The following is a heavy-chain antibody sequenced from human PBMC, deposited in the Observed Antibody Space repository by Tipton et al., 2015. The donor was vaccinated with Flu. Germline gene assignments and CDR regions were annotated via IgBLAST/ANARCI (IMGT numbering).Heavy chain of an antibody. D-gene: IGHD1-14*01. J-gene: IGHJ4*02. CDR3: AREADTGSQHSKFGF. V-gene: IGHV3-33*01. Sequence: PLVQSGGGAVEPGRSLRLSCAASGFTFRNYGIHWVRQAPGKGLEWVAVIWSDGASQYYIDSVSGQFTVSRDISKHTVYLQMNSLRSDDTAVYYCAREADTGSQHSKFGFWGLGTLVTDSP. CDR1: GFTFRNYG. CDR2: IWSDGASQ.